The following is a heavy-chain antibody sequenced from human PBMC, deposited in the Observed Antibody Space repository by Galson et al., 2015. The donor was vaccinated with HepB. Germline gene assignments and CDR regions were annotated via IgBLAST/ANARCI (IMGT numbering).Heavy chain of an antibody. Sequence: SCKASGYTFTSYAMHWVRQAPGQRLEWMGWINAGNGNTKYSQKFQGRVTITRDTSASTAYMELSSLRSEDTAVYYCARELLWFGDKPTYGMDVWGQGTTVTVSS. CDR3: ARELLWFGDKPTYGMDV. D-gene: IGHD3-10*01. V-gene: IGHV1-3*01. CDR2: INAGNGNT. CDR1: GYTFTSYA. J-gene: IGHJ6*02.